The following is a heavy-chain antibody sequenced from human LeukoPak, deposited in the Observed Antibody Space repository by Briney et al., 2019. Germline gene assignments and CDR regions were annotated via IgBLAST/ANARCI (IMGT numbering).Heavy chain of an antibody. J-gene: IGHJ4*02. CDR3: ARDDVAVTGALDF. Sequence: GGSLRLSCAASGYTFSSYGMHWVRQAPGKGLEWVAVIWYDGSNKYYADSVKGRFTISRDNSKNTLYLQMNSLRAEDTAVYYCARDDVAVTGALDFWGQGTLVTVSS. CDR1: GYTFSSYG. D-gene: IGHD6-19*01. CDR2: IWYDGSNK. V-gene: IGHV3-33*01.